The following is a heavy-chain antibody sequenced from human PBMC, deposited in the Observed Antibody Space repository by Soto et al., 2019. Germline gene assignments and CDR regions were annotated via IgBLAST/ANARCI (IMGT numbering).Heavy chain of an antibody. CDR2: INAGNGNT. V-gene: IGHV1-3*01. CDR3: ARDYYYGSGSPETSFDP. J-gene: IGHJ5*02. CDR1: GYTFTSYA. Sequence: ASVKGSCKASGYTFTSYAMHWVRQAPGQRLEWMGWINAGNGNTKYSQKFQGRVTITRDTSASTAYMELSSLRSEDTAVYYCARDYYYGSGSPETSFDPWGQGTLVTVSS. D-gene: IGHD3-10*01.